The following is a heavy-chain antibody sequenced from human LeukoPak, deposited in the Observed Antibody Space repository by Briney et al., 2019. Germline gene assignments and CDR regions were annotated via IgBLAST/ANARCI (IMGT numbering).Heavy chain of an antibody. CDR3: ARQGYSSWPHFEY. J-gene: IGHJ4*02. CDR2: TSYSGST. CDR1: GGSISSYY. D-gene: IGHD6-6*01. V-gene: IGHV4-59*08. Sequence: PSETLSLTCTVSGGSISSYYWSWIRQPPGKGLEWIGYTSYSGSTYNPSLKSRVTISADTSRNQFSLKLTSVTASDTSVYFCARQGYSSWPHFEYWGRGTLVTVSS.